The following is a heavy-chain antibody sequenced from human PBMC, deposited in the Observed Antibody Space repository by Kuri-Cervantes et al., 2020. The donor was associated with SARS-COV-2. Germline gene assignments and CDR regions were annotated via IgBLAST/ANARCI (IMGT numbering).Heavy chain of an antibody. V-gene: IGHV4-34*01. Sequence: GSLRLSCAVYGGSFSGYYWSWIRQPPGKGLEWIGKINHSGSTNYNPSLKSRVTISVDTSRNLFSLKLVSVTAADTAVYFCARHEYGDSPFDSWGQGSLVTVSS. J-gene: IGHJ4*02. CDR1: GGSFSGYY. CDR2: INHSGST. CDR3: ARHEYGDSPFDS. D-gene: IGHD4-17*01.